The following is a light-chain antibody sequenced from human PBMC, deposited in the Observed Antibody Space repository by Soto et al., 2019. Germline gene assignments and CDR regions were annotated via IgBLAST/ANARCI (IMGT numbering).Light chain of an antibody. CDR2: GNI. CDR3: QSFDSSLSGAGV. V-gene: IGLV1-40*01. Sequence: QSVLTQPPSVSGAPGQRVTISCTGSSSNIGAGYNVHWYQKLPGTAPKLLIYGNINRPSGVPDRFSGSKSGTSASLAITGLQAEDEADYYCQSFDSSLSGAGVFGGGTKLTVL. CDR1: SSNIGAGYN. J-gene: IGLJ3*02.